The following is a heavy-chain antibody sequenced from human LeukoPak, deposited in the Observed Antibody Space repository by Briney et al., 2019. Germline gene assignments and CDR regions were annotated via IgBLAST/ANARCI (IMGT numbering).Heavy chain of an antibody. Sequence: GGSLRLSCAASGFTFSNYGMHWVRQAPGKGLEWVAVIWYDGNNKYYADSVKGRFTISRDNSKSTLYLQMNSLRAEDTAVYYCARSYCSGGSCYSFDYWGQGTLVTVSS. CDR3: ARSYCSGGSCYSFDY. D-gene: IGHD2-15*01. CDR1: GFTFSNYG. CDR2: IWYDGNNK. V-gene: IGHV3-33*01. J-gene: IGHJ4*02.